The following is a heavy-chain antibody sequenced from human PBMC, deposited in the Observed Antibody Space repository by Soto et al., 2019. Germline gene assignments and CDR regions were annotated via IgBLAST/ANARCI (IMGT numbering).Heavy chain of an antibody. CDR3: ANPEGDIVVVPAAMRLGGYY. D-gene: IGHD2-2*01. Sequence: GESLKISCAASGFTFSSYAMSWVRQAPGKGLEWVSAISGSGGSTYYADSVKGRFTISRDNSKNTLYLQMNSLRAEDTAVYYCANPEGDIVVVPAAMRLGGYYWGQGTLVTVSS. CDR1: GFTFSSYA. CDR2: ISGSGGST. V-gene: IGHV3-23*01. J-gene: IGHJ4*02.